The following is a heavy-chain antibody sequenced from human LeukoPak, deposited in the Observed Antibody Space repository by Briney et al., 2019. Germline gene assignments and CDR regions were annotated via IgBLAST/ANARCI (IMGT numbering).Heavy chain of an antibody. CDR2: IYTGGST. D-gene: IGHD6-19*01. V-gene: IGHV3-53*01. Sequence: GGSLRLSCAASGFSVSSNYMGWVRQVSGKGLEWVSVIYTGGSTYYADSVKGRFTISRDDSKNTLFLQMSSLRAEDTAVYYCARVRSDSSGWYEFDYWSQGTLVTVSS. J-gene: IGHJ4*02. CDR1: GFSVSSNY. CDR3: ARVRSDSSGWYEFDY.